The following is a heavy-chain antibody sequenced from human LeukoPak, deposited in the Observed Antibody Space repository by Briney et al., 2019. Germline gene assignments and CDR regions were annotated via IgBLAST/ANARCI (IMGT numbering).Heavy chain of an antibody. CDR3: ARVGGDEYYDCWSPRRGHARWFDP. J-gene: IGHJ5*02. CDR2: INSSAGST. D-gene: IGHD3-3*01. CDR1: GYTFTSYY. Sequence: GASVKVSCKASGYTFTSYYMHWLRQAPRQRLEWMGIINSSAGSTSYAQKFQGRVTMTRDTSTSTVYMELSSLRSKDTAVYYCARVGGDEYYDCWSPRRGHARWFDPWGQGTLLTVSS. V-gene: IGHV1-46*01.